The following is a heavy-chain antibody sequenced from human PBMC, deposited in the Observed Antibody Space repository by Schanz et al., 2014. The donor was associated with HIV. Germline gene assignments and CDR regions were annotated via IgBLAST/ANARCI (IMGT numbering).Heavy chain of an antibody. Sequence: QVLLVESGGGVVQPGRSLRLSCAASGFTFSSYVMHWVRQAPGKGLEWVAVLSHDGSQKFYADSVKGRFTISRDNSKNTLYLQMNSLRPEDTAVYYCAVTFIVVGSLATNGMDVWGQGTTVTVSS. CDR2: LSHDGSQK. V-gene: IGHV3-30*03. CDR3: AVTFIVVGSLATNGMDV. CDR1: GFTFSSYV. J-gene: IGHJ6*02. D-gene: IGHD3-22*01.